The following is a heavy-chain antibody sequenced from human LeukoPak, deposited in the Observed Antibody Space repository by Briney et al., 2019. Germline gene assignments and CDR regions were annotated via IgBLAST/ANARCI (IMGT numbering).Heavy chain of an antibody. Sequence: GGSLRLSGAASGFNFGTYAMGWVRQAPGKGLEWVSAMSASVGNTYYADSVKGRFTISRDSSKNTVYLQMNSLRVEDTAIYYCTKVKTYDSSGYYSHCLDYWGQGTLVTVTS. V-gene: IGHV3-23*01. D-gene: IGHD3-22*01. CDR3: TKVKTYDSSGYYSHCLDY. J-gene: IGHJ4*02. CDR2: MSASVGNT. CDR1: GFNFGTYA.